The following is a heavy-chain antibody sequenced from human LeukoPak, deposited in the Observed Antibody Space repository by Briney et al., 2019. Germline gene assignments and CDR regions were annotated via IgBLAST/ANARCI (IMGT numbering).Heavy chain of an antibody. Sequence: SETLSLTCTVSGGSISSSSYYWGWIRQPPGKGLEWIGSIYYSGSTYYNPSLKSRVTISVDRSKNQFSLKLSSVTAADTAVYYCARAIRGEGGPVVPAALFDYWGQGALVTVSS. V-gene: IGHV4-39*07. CDR3: ARAIRGEGGPVVPAALFDY. CDR1: GGSISSSSYY. CDR2: IYYSGST. D-gene: IGHD2-2*01. J-gene: IGHJ4*02.